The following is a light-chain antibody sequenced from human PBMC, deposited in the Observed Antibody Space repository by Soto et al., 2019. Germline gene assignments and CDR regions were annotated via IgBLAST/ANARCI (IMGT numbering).Light chain of an antibody. CDR3: CSYAGSSTFV. CDR2: DVS. CDR1: SSDVGAYNY. V-gene: IGLV2-11*01. J-gene: IGLJ1*01. Sequence: QSALTQPRSVSGSPGQSVTISCTGTSSDVGAYNYVSWYQQHADKAPKLMVYDVSHRPSGVPDRFSGSKSGNTASLTISGIQDEDETDYYCCSYAGSSTFVFGPGTKLTVL.